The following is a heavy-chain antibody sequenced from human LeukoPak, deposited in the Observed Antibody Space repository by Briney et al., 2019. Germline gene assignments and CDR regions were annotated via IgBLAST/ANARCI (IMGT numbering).Heavy chain of an antibody. CDR2: IANSGGST. CDR1: GFTFTTYA. CDR3: AKSHSVEQRGYFDY. D-gene: IGHD1/OR15-1a*01. Sequence: GGSLRLSCTASGFTFTTYAMSWVRQAPGKGLEWVSTIANSGGSTYYADSVKGRFTISRDNSKNTLYLQMNSLRAEDMAVYYCAKSHSVEQRGYFDYWGQGTLVTVSS. V-gene: IGHV3-23*01. J-gene: IGHJ4*02.